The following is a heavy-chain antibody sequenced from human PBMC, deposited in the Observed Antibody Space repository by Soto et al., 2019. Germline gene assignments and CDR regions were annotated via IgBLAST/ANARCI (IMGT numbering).Heavy chain of an antibody. D-gene: IGHD3-10*01. CDR3: ARRPLWFLDGMDV. J-gene: IGHJ6*02. CDR2: SYPGDSET. Sequence: GESLKISCKGSGYSFTSYWIGWVRQMPGKGLEWMGISYPGDSETRYSPSFQGQVTISADKSISTAYLQWSSLKASDTAMYYCARRPLWFLDGMDVWGQGTTVTVSS. CDR1: GYSFTSYW. V-gene: IGHV5-51*01.